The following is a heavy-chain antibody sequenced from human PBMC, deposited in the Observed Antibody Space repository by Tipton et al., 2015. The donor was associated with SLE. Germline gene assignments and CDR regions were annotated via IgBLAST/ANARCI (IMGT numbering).Heavy chain of an antibody. V-gene: IGHV4-34*01. Sequence: TLSLTCAVYGGSFSGYYWSWIRQPPGKGLEWIGEINHSGSTNYNPSLKSRVTISLDTSKNQFSLKLSSVTAADTAVYYCARGIGGFGKLFRRGYFDYWGQGTLVTVSS. CDR3: ARGIGGFGKLFRRGYFDY. CDR2: INHSGST. CDR1: GGSFSGYY. J-gene: IGHJ4*02. D-gene: IGHD3-10*01.